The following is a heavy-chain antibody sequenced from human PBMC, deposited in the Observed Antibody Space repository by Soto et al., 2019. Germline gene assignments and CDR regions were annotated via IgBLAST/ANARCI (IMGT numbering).Heavy chain of an antibody. CDR3: ARVLAPGSSWYGSFHI. J-gene: IGHJ3*02. CDR2: MSNDGSKK. Sequence: QVQLVESGGGVVQPGRSLRLSCAASGFTFSNYAMHWVRQAPGKGLQWVAVMSNDGSKKDCADSVKGRFTISRDNSKNTLYPQMNSRRAEDTDVYYCARVLAPGSSWYGSFHIWGQGTMVTVSP. CDR1: GFTFSNYA. V-gene: IGHV3-30-3*01. D-gene: IGHD6-13*01.